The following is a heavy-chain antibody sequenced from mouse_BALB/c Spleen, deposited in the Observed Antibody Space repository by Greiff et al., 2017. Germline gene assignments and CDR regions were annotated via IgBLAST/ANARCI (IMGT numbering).Heavy chain of an antibody. V-gene: IGHV3-6*02. CDR1: GYSITSGYY. D-gene: IGHD2-10*01. Sequence: DVQLQESGPGLVKPSQSLSLTCSVTGYSITSGYYWNWIRQFPGNKLEWMGYISYDGSNNYNPSLKNRISITRDTSKNQFFLKLNSVTTEDTATYYCASPFYGNYAMDYWGQGTSVTVSS. J-gene: IGHJ4*01. CDR2: ISYDGSN. CDR3: ASPFYGNYAMDY.